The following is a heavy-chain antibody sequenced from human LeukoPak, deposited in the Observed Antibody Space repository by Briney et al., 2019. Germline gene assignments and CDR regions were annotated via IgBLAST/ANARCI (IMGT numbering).Heavy chain of an antibody. J-gene: IGHJ3*02. CDR1: GFTFSDYY. CDR3: ASLLTTSPQDEGADAFDI. D-gene: IGHD4-17*01. Sequence: GGSLRLSCAASGFTFSDYYMSWIRQAPGEGLECVSYISTSGSAIYYADSVKGRFTISRDNAQNSLYLQMNSLRAEDTAVYYCASLLTTSPQDEGADAFDIWGQGTMVIVSS. CDR2: ISTSGSAI. V-gene: IGHV3-11*01.